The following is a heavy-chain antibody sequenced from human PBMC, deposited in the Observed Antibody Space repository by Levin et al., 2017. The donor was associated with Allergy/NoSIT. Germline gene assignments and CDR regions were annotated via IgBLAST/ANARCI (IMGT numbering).Heavy chain of an antibody. CDR1: GFTFSRHS. Sequence: GGSLRLSCAASGFTFSRHSMNWVRQAPGKGLEWVSYITGSSSARYYADSVQGRFTISRDNAKNSLNLEMDSLREEDTAVYYCARGGGVTDTAMVTFDYWGQGILVTVSS. J-gene: IGHJ4*02. CDR3: ARGGGVTDTAMVTFDY. CDR2: ITGSSSAR. D-gene: IGHD5-18*01. V-gene: IGHV3-48*02.